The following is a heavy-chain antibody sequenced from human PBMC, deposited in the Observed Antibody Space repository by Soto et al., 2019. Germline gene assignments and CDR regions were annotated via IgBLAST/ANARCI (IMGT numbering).Heavy chain of an antibody. V-gene: IGHV3-23*01. J-gene: IGHJ6*02. Sequence: EVQLLESGGGLVQPGGSLRLSCAASGFTFSSYAMSWVRQAPGKGLEWVSAISGSGGSTYYADSVKGRFTISRDNSKNTLYLQMNSLRAEDTAVYYCAKFGRDAALKYYYYYGMDVWGQGTTVTVSS. CDR3: AKFGRDAALKYYYYYGMDV. D-gene: IGHD2-15*01. CDR1: GFTFSSYA. CDR2: ISGSGGST.